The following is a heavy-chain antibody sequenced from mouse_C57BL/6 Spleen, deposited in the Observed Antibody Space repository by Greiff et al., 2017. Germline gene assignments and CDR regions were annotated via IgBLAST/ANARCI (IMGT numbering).Heavy chain of an antibody. J-gene: IGHJ4*01. Sequence: VKLVESDAELVKPGASVKISCKVSGYTFTDHTIHWMKQRPEQGLEWIGYIYPRDGSTKYNEKFKGKATLTADKSSSTAYMQLNSLTSEDSAVYFCARDYYGSTHYYAMDYWGQGTSVTVSS. D-gene: IGHD1-1*01. CDR1: GYTFTDHT. CDR2: IYPRDGST. CDR3: ARDYYGSTHYYAMDY. V-gene: IGHV1-78*01.